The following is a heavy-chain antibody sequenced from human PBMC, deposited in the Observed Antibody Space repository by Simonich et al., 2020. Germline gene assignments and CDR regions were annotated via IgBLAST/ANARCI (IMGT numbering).Heavy chain of an antibody. J-gene: IGHJ3*02. V-gene: IGHV1-2*02. Sequence: QVQLVQSVAEVKKPGASVKVSCKASGYTFTGYYMHWVRQAPGQGLEWMGWINPNRGGTNYAQKFQGRVPMTRDTSISTAYRGLSRLRSDDTAVYYCARNGLVGILKAFDIWGQGTMVTVSS. CDR2: INPNRGGT. CDR1: GYTFTGYY. D-gene: IGHD2-21*01. CDR3: ARNGLVGILKAFDI.